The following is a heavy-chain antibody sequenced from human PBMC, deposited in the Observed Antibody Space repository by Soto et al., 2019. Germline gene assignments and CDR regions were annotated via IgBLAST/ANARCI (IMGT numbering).Heavy chain of an antibody. J-gene: IGHJ5*02. CDR3: ARDRGPSSGYYPYWLDP. CDR1: GGTFSSYA. CDR2: IIPIFGTA. Sequence: QVQLVQSGAEVKKPGSSVKVSCKASGGTFSSYAITWVRQAPGQGLEWMGGIIPIFGTANYAQKFQARVTITADESTSTAYMELSSLRSKDTAVYYCARDRGPSSGYYPYWLDPWGQGTLVTVSS. D-gene: IGHD3-22*01. V-gene: IGHV1-69*12.